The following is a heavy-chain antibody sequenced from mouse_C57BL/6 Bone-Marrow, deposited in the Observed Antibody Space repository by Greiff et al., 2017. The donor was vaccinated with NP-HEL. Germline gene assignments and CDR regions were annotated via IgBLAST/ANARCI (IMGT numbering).Heavy chain of an antibody. Sequence: QVQLQQSGAELARPGASVKLSCKASGYTFTSYGISWVKQRTGQGLEWIGEIYPRSGNTYYNEKFNGQATLTADKSSCTAYIELRSLTSDDSAVYFCARGDDYDWYFDVWGTGTTVTVSS. CDR2: IYPRSGNT. J-gene: IGHJ1*03. V-gene: IGHV1-81*01. D-gene: IGHD2-4*01. CDR1: GYTFTSYG. CDR3: ARGDDYDWYFDV.